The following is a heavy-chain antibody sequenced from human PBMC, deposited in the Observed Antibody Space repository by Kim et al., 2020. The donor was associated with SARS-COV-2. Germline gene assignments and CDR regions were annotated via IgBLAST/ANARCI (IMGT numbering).Heavy chain of an antibody. J-gene: IGHJ3*02. Sequence: GGSLRLSCAASGFSFDRYAMSWVRQAPGKGLEWVAVVIATGASTNYADSVRGRFTVSRXXQRNTLYLQMNSLRVEDTARYYCVSEAXKVGFXTWGQGTM. CDR2: VIATGAST. CDR3: VSEAXKVGFXT. V-gene: IGHV3-23*01. CDR1: GFSFDRYA.